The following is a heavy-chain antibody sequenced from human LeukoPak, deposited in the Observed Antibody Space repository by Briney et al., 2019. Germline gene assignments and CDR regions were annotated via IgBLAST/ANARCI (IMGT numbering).Heavy chain of an antibody. Sequence: GASVKVSCKASGYTFTSYAMHWVRQAPGQRLEWMGWINAGNGNTKYSQKFQGRVTMTRDTSTSTVYMELSSLRSEDTAVYYCARDATGTTGNDYWGQGTLVTVSS. J-gene: IGHJ4*02. D-gene: IGHD1-1*01. CDR1: GYTFTSYA. V-gene: IGHV1-3*01. CDR3: ARDATGTTGNDY. CDR2: INAGNGNT.